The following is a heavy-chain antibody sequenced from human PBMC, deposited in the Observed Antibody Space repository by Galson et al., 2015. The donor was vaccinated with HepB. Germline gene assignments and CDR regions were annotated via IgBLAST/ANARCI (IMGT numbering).Heavy chain of an antibody. V-gene: IGHV1-8*01. J-gene: IGHJ2*01. Sequence: ASVKVSCKASGYTFTSYDINWVRQATGQGLEWMGWMNPNSGNTGYAQKFQGRVTMTRNTSISTAYMELSSLRSEDTAVYYCARGRGIAVAALYWYFDLWGRGTLVTVSS. CDR2: MNPNSGNT. CDR1: GYTFTSYD. D-gene: IGHD6-19*01. CDR3: ARGRGIAVAALYWYFDL.